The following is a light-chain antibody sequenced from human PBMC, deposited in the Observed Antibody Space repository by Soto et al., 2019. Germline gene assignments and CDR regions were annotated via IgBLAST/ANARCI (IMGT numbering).Light chain of an antibody. CDR2: KAS. V-gene: IGKV1-5*03. Sequence: DIQMTQSPSTLSGSVGDRVTITCRASQTISSWVAWYQQKPGKAPKLLIYKASTLKSGVPSRFSGSGSGTEFTLTISSLQPDDFATYYCLQDYNYPRTCGQGTMVDI. CDR1: QTISSW. J-gene: IGKJ1*01. CDR3: LQDYNYPRT.